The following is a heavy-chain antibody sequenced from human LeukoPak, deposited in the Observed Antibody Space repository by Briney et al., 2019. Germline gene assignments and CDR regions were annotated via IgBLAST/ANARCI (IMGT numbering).Heavy chain of an antibody. D-gene: IGHD2-2*01. J-gene: IGHJ1*01. CDR2: VKQDGTEK. CDR1: GFRFGRDW. V-gene: IGHV3-7*01. CDR3: ATLDSTKSVL. Sequence: GGSLRLSCVASGFRFGRDWISWVRQAPGKGLEWVACVKQDGTEKNYVVSVWGRFTVSVDNGTNSLYLQMNSLRAEDTAKYYCATLDSTKSVLWGRGTAVIVSS.